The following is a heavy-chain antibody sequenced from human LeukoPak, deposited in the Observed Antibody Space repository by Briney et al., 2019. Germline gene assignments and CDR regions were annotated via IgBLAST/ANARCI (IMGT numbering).Heavy chain of an antibody. CDR2: ISYDGSNK. V-gene: IGHV3-30-3*01. Sequence: GRSLRLSCAASGFTFSSYAMHWVRQAPGKGLEWVAVISYDGSNKYYADSVKGRFTISRDNSKNTLYLQMNSLRAEDTAVYYCARDIKAVYDSSGYYWPHYWGQGTLVTVSS. D-gene: IGHD3-22*01. J-gene: IGHJ4*02. CDR3: ARDIKAVYDSSGYYWPHY. CDR1: GFTFSSYA.